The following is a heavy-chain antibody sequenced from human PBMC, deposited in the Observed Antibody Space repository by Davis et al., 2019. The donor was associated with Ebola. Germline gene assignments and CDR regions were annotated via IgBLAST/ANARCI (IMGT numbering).Heavy chain of an antibody. CDR3: ARDLRGIAAAGLYYYYYGMDV. CDR1: GHSISSGYY. J-gene: IGHJ6*02. CDR2: IYHSGST. Sequence: PSETLSLTCAVSGHSISSGYYWGWIRQPPGKGLEWIGSIYHSGSTYYNPSLKSRVTISVDTSKNQFSLKLSSVTAADTAVYYCARDLRGIAAAGLYYYYYGMDVWGQGTTVTVSS. D-gene: IGHD6-13*01. V-gene: IGHV4-38-2*02.